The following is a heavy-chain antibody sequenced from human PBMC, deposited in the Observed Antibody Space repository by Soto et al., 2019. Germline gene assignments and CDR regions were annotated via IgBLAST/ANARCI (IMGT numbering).Heavy chain of an antibody. CDR1: GFTFSSYA. V-gene: IGHV3-23*01. J-gene: IGHJ4*02. CDR3: EKERDNGDDRYYFDY. Sequence: GGSLRLSCAASGFTFSSYAMTWVRQAPGKGLEWVSAISGGGDSIYHADSVKGRYTISRDQSKNTLYLQMHSLRAEDTAVYFCEKERDNGDDRYYFDYWGQGTLVTVSS. CDR2: ISGGGDSI. D-gene: IGHD2-8*01.